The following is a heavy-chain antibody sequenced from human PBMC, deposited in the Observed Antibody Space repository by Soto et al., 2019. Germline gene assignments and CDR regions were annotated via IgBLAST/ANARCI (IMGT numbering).Heavy chain of an antibody. CDR1: GGSISSYY. CDR2: IYYSWST. Sequence: PSETLSLTCTVSGGSISSYYWSWIRQPPGKGLEWIGYIYYSWSTNYNPSLKSRVTISVDTSKNQFSLKLSSVTAADTAVYYCARREYYYDSSGYQNWFDPWGQGTLVTVSS. CDR3: ARREYYYDSSGYQNWFDP. D-gene: IGHD3-22*01. V-gene: IGHV4-59*01. J-gene: IGHJ5*02.